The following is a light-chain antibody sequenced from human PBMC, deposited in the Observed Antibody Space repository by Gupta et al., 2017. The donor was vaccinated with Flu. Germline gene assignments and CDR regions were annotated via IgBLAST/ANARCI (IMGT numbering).Light chain of an antibody. J-gene: IGKJ2*01. V-gene: IGKV2-30*01. CDR3: MQGTRCPPYT. CDR2: KVS. Sequence: VVMTQCPLSRPFILGQQAYISCRSSHSVVYSDENTYLKWFQQRSGQSPMIIIYKVSNRDSGVPDRFSGSGSGTDFTLNISRVEAADVGVYYCMQGTRCPPYTFGQWTKLEIK. CDR1: HSVVYSDENTY.